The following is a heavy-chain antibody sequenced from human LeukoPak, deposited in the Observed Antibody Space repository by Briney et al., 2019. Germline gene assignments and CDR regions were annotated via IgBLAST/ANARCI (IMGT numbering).Heavy chain of an antibody. D-gene: IGHD1-26*01. Sequence: SETLSLTCTVTGASISSHHWCWIRQTPGTGLEWIGDIYDRGSTTYNPSLKSRVSISVDTSRNQFSLNLRSVTAADTAVYYCAKIEVGRFDPWGQGTLVTVSS. CDR1: GASISSHH. CDR3: AKIEVGRFDP. V-gene: IGHV4-59*11. J-gene: IGHJ5*02. CDR2: IYDRGST.